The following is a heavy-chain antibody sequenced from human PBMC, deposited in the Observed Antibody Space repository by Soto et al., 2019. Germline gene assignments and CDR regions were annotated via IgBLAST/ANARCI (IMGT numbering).Heavy chain of an antibody. CDR1: GYTFTSYA. CDR3: ARDLQYGSGSYYNDY. V-gene: IGHV1-3*01. J-gene: IGHJ4*02. D-gene: IGHD3-10*01. CDR2: INAGNGNT. Sequence: ASVKVSCKASGYTFTSYAMHWVRQAPGQRLEWMGWINAGNGNTKYSQKFQGRVTITRDTSASTAYMELSSLRSEDTAVYYCARDLQYGSGSYYNDYWGQGTLVTVSS.